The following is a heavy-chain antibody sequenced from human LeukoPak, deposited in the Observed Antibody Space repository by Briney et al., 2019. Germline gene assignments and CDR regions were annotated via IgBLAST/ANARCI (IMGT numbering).Heavy chain of an antibody. D-gene: IGHD3-9*01. J-gene: IGHJ4*02. V-gene: IGHV4-31*03. CDR1: GGSINSGVYY. CDR2: IYYSGST. CDR3: ARGDRLGRDY. Sequence: SETLSLTCTVSGGSINSGVYYWSWIRQHPGKGLEWIGYIYYSGSTYYNPSLKSRVTISVDTSKKQFSLKLSSVTAADTAVYYCARGDRLGRDYWGQGTLVTVSS.